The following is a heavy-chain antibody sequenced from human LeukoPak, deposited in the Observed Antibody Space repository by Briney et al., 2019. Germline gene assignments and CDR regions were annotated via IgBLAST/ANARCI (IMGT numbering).Heavy chain of an antibody. CDR1: GISFNKYA. Sequence: GGSLRLSCAASGISFNKYAMNWVRQSPGRGLEWVAYISSSSRYIRYGDSVKGRFTISRDNAKNSLSLQMNSLRVEDTAVYYCVRELMASPDIWGQGTMVTVSS. CDR3: VRELMASPDI. D-gene: IGHD5-24*01. V-gene: IGHV3-21*05. J-gene: IGHJ3*02. CDR2: ISSSSRYI.